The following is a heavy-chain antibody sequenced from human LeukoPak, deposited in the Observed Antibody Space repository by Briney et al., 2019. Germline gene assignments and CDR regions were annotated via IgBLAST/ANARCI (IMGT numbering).Heavy chain of an antibody. D-gene: IGHD3-10*02. J-gene: IGHJ5*02. CDR2: IKNDGGNE. V-gene: IGHV3-30*02. CDR3: ARSYVLNFFNP. CDR1: GFTFSTFH. Sequence: GGSLRLSCATSGFTFSTFHMHWVRQAPGGVPEWVAFIKNDGGNEYYGNSVKGRFTISRDNSKSTVYLQMNSLTAEDTAVYYCARSYVLNFFNPWGQGTLVTVSS.